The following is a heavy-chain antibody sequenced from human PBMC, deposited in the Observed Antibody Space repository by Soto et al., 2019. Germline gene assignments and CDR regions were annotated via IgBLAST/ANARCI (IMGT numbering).Heavy chain of an antibody. D-gene: IGHD3-22*01. J-gene: IGHJ4*02. CDR2: ISAGGDST. CDR3: GEKKYDTSGPTYDY. Sequence: GGSLRLSCVASGFTFSTSAMSWVRQAPGKGLEWVSSISAGGDSTFYADSVKGRFTISRDNSKNTLFLRMNSLRAEDTAIFYCGEKKYDTSGPTYDYWGQGTLVTVSS. CDR1: GFTFSTSA. V-gene: IGHV3-23*01.